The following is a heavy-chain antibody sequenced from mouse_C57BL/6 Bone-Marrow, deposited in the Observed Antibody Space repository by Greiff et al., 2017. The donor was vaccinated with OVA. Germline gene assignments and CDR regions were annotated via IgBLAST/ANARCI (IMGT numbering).Heavy chain of an antibody. V-gene: IGHV1-53*01. CDR1: GYTFTSYW. Sequence: QVQLQQSGTELVKPGASVKLSCKASGYTFTSYWMHWVKQRPGQGLEWIGNINPSNGGTNYNEKFKSKATLTVDKSSSTAYTQLSSLTSEDSAVYYCAREDYGSSYTWYFDVWGTGTTVTVSS. CDR2: INPSNGGT. CDR3: AREDYGSSYTWYFDV. D-gene: IGHD1-1*01. J-gene: IGHJ1*03.